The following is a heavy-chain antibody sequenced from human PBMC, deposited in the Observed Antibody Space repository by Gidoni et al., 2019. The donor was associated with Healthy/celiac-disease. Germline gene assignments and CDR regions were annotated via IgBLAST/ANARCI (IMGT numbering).Heavy chain of an antibody. Sequence: QAQLQQRSAGLLKPPQTMSLTCAAHGGSSSGYHWSWIRQPPGKGLGWIGEINHGGSTNYNPSLKSRVTISVDTCKNQFSLKLSSATAADTAVYYCARGRAAAGRRNLDCWGKGTTVTVSS. V-gene: IGHV4-34*01. CDR3: ARGRAAAGRRNLDC. CDR1: GGSSSGYH. D-gene: IGHD6-13*01. J-gene: IGHJ6*04. CDR2: INHGGST.